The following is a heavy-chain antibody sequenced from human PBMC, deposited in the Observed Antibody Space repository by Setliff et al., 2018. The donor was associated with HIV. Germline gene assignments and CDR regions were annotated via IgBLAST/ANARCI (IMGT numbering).Heavy chain of an antibody. Sequence: SETLSLTCGLSGDSITGSFYWAWIRQPPGKGLEWIANIYPSGSIWPSGTSNYNPSLKRRVSISLDMSQNQFSLKVNSVTAADTAIYYCARGGPAVAYAVDVWGQGTTVTVSS. CDR3: ARGGPAVAYAVDV. J-gene: IGHJ6*02. CDR1: GDSITGSFY. V-gene: IGHV4-38-2*01. CDR2: IWPSGTS. D-gene: IGHD5-12*01.